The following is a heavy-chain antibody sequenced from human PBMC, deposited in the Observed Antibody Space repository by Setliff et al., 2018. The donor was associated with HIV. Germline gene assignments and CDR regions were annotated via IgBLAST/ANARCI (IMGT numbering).Heavy chain of an antibody. V-gene: IGHV1-2*06. CDR3: ARTEGSSWYWFDP. CDR2: INPNSGGT. CDR1: GYTFTGYY. J-gene: IGHJ5*02. Sequence: ASVKVSCKASGYTFTGYYMHWVRQAPGQGLEWMGRINPNSGGTNYAQKFQGRVTMTRDTSISTAYMELSSLRSDDTAVYYCARTEGSSWYWFDPWGQGTLVTVSS. D-gene: IGHD6-13*01.